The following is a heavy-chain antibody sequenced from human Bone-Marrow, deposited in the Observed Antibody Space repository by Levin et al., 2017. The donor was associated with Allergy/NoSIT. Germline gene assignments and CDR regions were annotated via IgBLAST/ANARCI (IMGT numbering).Heavy chain of an antibody. CDR2: IYHSGST. CDR1: NYSISSGHY. D-gene: IGHD3-22*01. Sequence: SETLSLTCTVSNYSISSGHYWGWVRQSPRKGLAWFANIYHSGSTYYNPSLKSRVTISVDTSKNQFSLKLRSVTAADTAVYYCVRTNSYYDTSGSVHAVFDVCGQETVVTVSS. CDR3: VRTNSYYDTSGSVHAVFDV. J-gene: IGHJ3*01. V-gene: IGHV4-38-2*02.